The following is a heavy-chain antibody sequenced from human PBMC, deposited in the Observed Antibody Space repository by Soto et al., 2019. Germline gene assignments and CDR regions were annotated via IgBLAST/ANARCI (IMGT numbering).Heavy chain of an antibody. J-gene: IGHJ6*02. CDR3: AREGCISTSCYEYYYYGMDV. CDR1: GGTFSSYA. V-gene: IGHV1-69*13. Sequence: ASVKVSCKASGGTFSSYAISWVRQAPGQGLEWMGGIIPIFGTANYAQKFQGRVTITADESTSTAYMELSSLRSEDTAVYYCAREGCISTSCYEYYYYGMDVWGQGTTVTVSS. D-gene: IGHD2-2*01. CDR2: IIPIFGTA.